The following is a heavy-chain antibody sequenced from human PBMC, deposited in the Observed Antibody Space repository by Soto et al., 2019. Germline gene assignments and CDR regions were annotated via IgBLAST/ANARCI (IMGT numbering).Heavy chain of an antibody. J-gene: IGHJ3*02. CDR2: ISGSGGST. CDR3: ARIPHSSIWYLDAFDI. D-gene: IGHD6-13*01. Sequence: EVQLLESGGGLVQPGGSLRLSCAASGFTFSSYAMSWVRQAPGKGLEWVSAISGSGGSTYYADSVKGRFTISRDNSKTSLYLQMNSLRAEDTAVYDCARIPHSSIWYLDAFDIWGQGTMVTVSS. CDR1: GFTFSSYA. V-gene: IGHV3-23*01.